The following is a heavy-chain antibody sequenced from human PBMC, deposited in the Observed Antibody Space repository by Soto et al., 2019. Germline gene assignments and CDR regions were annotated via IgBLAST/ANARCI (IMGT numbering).Heavy chain of an antibody. J-gene: IGHJ4*02. CDR3: AKDGYLDTYYFDY. CDR1: GFTVSSNY. Sequence: GGSLILSCAASGFTVSSNYMGWVRQAPGKGLEWVSVIYSCGSTYYADSVKGRFTISRDNSENTLYVQMNSLRAEDTAVYYCAKDGYLDTYYFDYWGQGTLVTVSS. V-gene: IGHV3-66*03. CDR2: IYSCGST. D-gene: IGHD3-9*01.